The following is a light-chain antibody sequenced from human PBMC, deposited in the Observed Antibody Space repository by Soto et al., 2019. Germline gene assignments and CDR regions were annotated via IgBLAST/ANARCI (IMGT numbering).Light chain of an antibody. V-gene: IGLV2-14*01. CDR2: DVS. CDR3: SSYTSSSTDV. J-gene: IGLJ1*01. Sequence: QSALTQPASVSGSPGQSITISCTGTSSDVGGYNYVSWYQQHPGRAPKLMIYDVSIRPSGVSNRFFGSKSGNTASLTISGLQAEDEADYYCSSYTSSSTDVFGTGTKVTVL. CDR1: SSDVGGYNY.